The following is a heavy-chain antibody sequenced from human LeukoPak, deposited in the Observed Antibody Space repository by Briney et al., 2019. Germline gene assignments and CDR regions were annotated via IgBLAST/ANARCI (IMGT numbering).Heavy chain of an antibody. CDR1: GFTFSSYA. J-gene: IGHJ4*02. CDR3: ATTPYYYDSSGYSPDY. D-gene: IGHD3-22*01. CDR2: ISGSGGSA. V-gene: IGHV3-23*01. Sequence: GGSLRLSCASSGFTFSSYAMSWVRQAPGKGLEWVSAISGSGGSAYYADSVKGRFIISRDNSKNTLYLQMNSLRAEDTAVYYCATTPYYYDSSGYSPDYWGQGTLVTVSS.